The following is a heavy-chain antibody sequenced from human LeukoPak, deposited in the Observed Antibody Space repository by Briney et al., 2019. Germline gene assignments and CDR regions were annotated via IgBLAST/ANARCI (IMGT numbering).Heavy chain of an antibody. CDR3: AELGITMIGGV. CDR1: GFTPTSFE. V-gene: IGHV3-48*03. J-gene: IGHJ6*04. D-gene: IGHD3-10*02. CDR2: ISSSVRTI. Sequence: PGRSPCLSCAVSGFTPTSFEINWVRQAAGHGLGWVSYISSSVRTIYYAASVKGRFTISRDNAKNSLYLQMNSLRAEDTAVYYCAELGITMIGGVWGKGTTVTISS.